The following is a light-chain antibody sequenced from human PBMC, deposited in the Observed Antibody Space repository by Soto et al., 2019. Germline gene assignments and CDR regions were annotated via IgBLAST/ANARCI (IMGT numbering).Light chain of an antibody. J-gene: IGLJ2*01. CDR2: DVN. CDR1: SSDIGAYNF. Sequence: QSALTQPASVSWSPGQSITSSCTGTSSDIGAYNFVSWYQQHPCKAPKLMLYDVNIRPSGVSNRFCGPKSVNTASLTISGRQAEDEADYYCTSGTTSTTMIFGGGTKLTVL. V-gene: IGLV2-14*03. CDR3: TSGTTSTTMI.